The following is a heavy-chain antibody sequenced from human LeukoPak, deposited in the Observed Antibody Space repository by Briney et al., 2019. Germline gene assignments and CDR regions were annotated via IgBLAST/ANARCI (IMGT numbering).Heavy chain of an antibody. CDR1: GFTFSSYS. D-gene: IGHD6-13*01. V-gene: IGHV3-21*01. Sequence: GGSLRLDCAASGFTFSSYSMNWVRQAPGEGLEWVSSIISSSSYIYYTDSVKGRFTISRDNAKNSLSLQMNSRRAEDTAVYYCAREMYRYQGRAANPNWGQGTLVTVSS. CDR2: IISSSSYI. J-gene: IGHJ4*02. CDR3: AREMYRYQGRAANPN.